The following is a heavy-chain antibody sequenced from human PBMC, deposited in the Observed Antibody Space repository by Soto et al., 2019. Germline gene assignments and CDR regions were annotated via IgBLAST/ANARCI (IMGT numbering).Heavy chain of an antibody. D-gene: IGHD3-10*01. CDR3: GEDRENEPAYYCLLY. CDR1: GFTFSSFA. J-gene: IGHJ4*02. Sequence: QVQLVQSGGGVVQPGRSLRLSCAASGFTFSSFAMHWVRQAPGKGLEWVTVISNDEGEYKYADSVKGRFSSTSDNPTRTLSRLSNSLRADKAALNQSGEDRENEPAYYCLLYWGEGTLVAVAS. CDR2: ISNDEGEY. V-gene: IGHV3-30*03.